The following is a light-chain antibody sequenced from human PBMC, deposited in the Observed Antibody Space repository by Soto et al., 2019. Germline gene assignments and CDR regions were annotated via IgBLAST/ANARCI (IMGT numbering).Light chain of an antibody. CDR1: QSVVNY. J-gene: IGKJ2*01. V-gene: IGKV1-39*01. CDR2: AAS. CDR3: QQSRTTSYT. Sequence: DIEMTQAPSSLSASVGDRVTITCRAGQSVVNYLNWYQQKPGKAPRLLIYAASSLQSGVPSRFSGSGSGTTFTLTITSLQPEDVATYYCQQSRTTSYTFAQGTKVEIK.